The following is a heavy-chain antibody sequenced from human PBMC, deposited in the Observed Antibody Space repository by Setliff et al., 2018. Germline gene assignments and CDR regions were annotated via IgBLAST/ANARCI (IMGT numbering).Heavy chain of an antibody. CDR3: ARDDSSGYHYYYGMDV. Sequence: GESLKISCKGSGYSFTSYWVGWVRQMPGKGLEWMGIIYPGDSDTRYSPSFQGQVTISADKSISTAYLQWSSLKASDTAMYYCARDDSSGYHYYYGMDVWGQGTTVTVSS. V-gene: IGHV5-51*01. J-gene: IGHJ6*02. CDR2: IYPGDSDT. D-gene: IGHD3-22*01. CDR1: GYSFTSYW.